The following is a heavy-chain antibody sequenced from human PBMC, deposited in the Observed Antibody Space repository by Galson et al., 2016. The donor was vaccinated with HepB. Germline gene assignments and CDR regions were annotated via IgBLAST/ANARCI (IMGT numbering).Heavy chain of an antibody. CDR1: GFSLSTTREG. V-gene: IGHV2-5*02. CDR3: AHYPHPREDYGMYV. J-gene: IGHJ6*02. CDR2: IYWDGDR. Sequence: PALVKPTQTLTLTCTFSGFSLSTTREGVGWIRQPPGKALEWLAVIYWDGDRRYSPSLKSRLTITEDTSKNQVVLTMTNMDPVDTATYYCAHYPHPREDYGMYVCGQGTTGNVFS.